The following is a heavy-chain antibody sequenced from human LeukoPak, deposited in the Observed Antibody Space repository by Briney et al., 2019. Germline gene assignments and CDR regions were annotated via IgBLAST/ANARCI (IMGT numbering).Heavy chain of an antibody. V-gene: IGHV1-2*02. CDR3: ARDRNSGSSLDI. J-gene: IGHJ3*02. Sequence: ASVKVSCKASGYIFTAYYMHWVRQAPGQGLEWMGWIYPYSGDTNYAQNFQGRVTMTRDTSISTAYMELSSLKSDDTAVYYCARDRNSGSSLDIWGQGTMLTVSS. D-gene: IGHD6-6*01. CDR1: GYIFTAYY. CDR2: IYPYSGDT.